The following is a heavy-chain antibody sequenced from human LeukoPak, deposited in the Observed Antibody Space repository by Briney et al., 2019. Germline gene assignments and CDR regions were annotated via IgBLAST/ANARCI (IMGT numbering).Heavy chain of an antibody. D-gene: IGHD6-13*01. CDR1: GYTFTSYY. V-gene: IGHV1-2*02. Sequence: ASVKVSCKASGYTFTSYYIHWVRQAPGQGLEWMGWINPNSGATNYAQRFQGRVTMTRDTSITTAYMELSWLTSDDTAIFYCARGYTSSYDYWGQGTLVTVSS. CDR2: INPNSGAT. J-gene: IGHJ4*02. CDR3: ARGYTSSYDY.